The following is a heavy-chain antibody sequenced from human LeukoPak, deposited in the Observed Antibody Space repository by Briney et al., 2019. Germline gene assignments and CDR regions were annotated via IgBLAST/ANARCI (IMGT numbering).Heavy chain of an antibody. D-gene: IGHD3-22*01. J-gene: IGHJ6*02. Sequence: GGSLRLSCAASGFIVSSNYMSWVRQAPGKGLEWVSDIYRGGSTYYADSVKGRFTISRDNSKNTLYLQMNSLRAEDTAVYYCARDDPGGYDSSGYYPPYYGMDVWGQGTTVTVSS. CDR2: IYRGGST. CDR1: GFIVSSNY. CDR3: ARDDPGGYDSSGYYPPYYGMDV. V-gene: IGHV3-53*01.